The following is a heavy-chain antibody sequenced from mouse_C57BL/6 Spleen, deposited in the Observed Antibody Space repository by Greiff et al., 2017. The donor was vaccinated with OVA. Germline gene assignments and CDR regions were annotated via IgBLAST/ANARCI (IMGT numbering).Heavy chain of an antibody. D-gene: IGHD2-12*01. CDR2: ISSGGSYT. V-gene: IGHV5-6*01. Sequence: EVQLLESGGDLVKPGGSLKLSCAASGFTFSSYGMPWVRQTPDKGLEWVATISSGGSYTYYPDNVKGRFTISRDNAKNTLYLHMSSLKSEDTAIYYCARHNSVDMDGRGQGTSGTVSS. J-gene: IGHJ4*01. CDR3: ARHNSVDMDG. CDR1: GFTFSSYG.